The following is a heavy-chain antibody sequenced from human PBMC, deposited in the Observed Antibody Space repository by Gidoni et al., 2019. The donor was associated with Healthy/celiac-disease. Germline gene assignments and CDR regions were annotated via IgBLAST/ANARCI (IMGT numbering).Heavy chain of an antibody. CDR2: IYSGCST. V-gene: IGHV3-53*02. J-gene: IGHJ2*01. D-gene: IGHD4-17*01. CDR1: GFTVSSNY. Sequence: EVKLVETGGGLIQPGGSLRLSCAASGFTVSSNYMSWVRQAPGKGREWVSVIYSGCSTYYADSVKGRFTISRDNSKNTLYLQMNSLRAEDTAVYYCARLRHDYGDPTHWYFDLWGRGTLVTVSS. CDR3: ARLRHDYGDPTHWYFDL.